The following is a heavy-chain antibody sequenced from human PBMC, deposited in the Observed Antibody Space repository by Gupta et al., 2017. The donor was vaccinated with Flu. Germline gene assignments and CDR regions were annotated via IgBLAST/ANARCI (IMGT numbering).Heavy chain of an antibody. CDR2: VDNDGSGT. CDR3: ATGGEY. D-gene: IGHD1-1*01. V-gene: IGHV3-74*01. CDR1: GFTFSNYW. Sequence: EVQLVQSGGGLVQPGGSLRLSCAASGFTFSNYWMHWVRQVPGKGLVWVSRVDNDGSGTSYADSVKGRFTISRDNAKNTLYLQMNSLRAEDTAVYYCATGGEYWGQGTRVTVSS. J-gene: IGHJ4*02.